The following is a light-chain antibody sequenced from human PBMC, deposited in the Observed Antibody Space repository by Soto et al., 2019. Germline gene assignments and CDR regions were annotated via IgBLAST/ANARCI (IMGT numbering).Light chain of an antibody. CDR2: KAS. CDR1: QSVSTS. CDR3: QQYNTYSRT. J-gene: IGKJ1*01. V-gene: IGKV1-5*03. Sequence: DIQMTQSPSTLSASVGDRVAITCRASQSVSTSLAWYQQKPGKAPKLLIYKASNLQSGVPSRFSGTGSGTEFTLTISSLQPDDFATYYCQQYNTYSRTLGQGTKVDIK.